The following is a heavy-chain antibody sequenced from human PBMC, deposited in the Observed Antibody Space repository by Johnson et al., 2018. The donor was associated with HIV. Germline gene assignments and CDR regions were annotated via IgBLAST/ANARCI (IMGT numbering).Heavy chain of an antibody. V-gene: IGHV3-33*08. CDR3: AIEWSSSRWTYGCDI. D-gene: IGHD6-13*01. J-gene: IGHJ3*02. CDR1: GFTFSNYG. CDR2: IWYDGSNK. Sequence: QVQLVESGGGVVQPGSSLRLSCAASGFTFSNYGMHWVRQAPGKGLEWVAVIWYDGSNKYSADSVKGRFTVSRDNSKNTLYLQMNNLRAEDTAVYYCAIEWSSSRWTYGCDIWGQGTMVTVSS.